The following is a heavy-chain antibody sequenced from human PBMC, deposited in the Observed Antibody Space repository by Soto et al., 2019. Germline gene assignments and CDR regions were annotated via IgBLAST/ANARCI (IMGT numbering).Heavy chain of an antibody. Sequence: WIRQSPGKGLEWVASIKEDGSEIYYLHSVRGRFSISRDSAGNALHLTMNYLSAEDTGVYFCARDIGFDYVNWGQGTLVTVS. J-gene: IGHJ4*02. V-gene: IGHV3-7*01. CDR3: ARDIGFDYVN. D-gene: IGHD3-16*01. CDR2: IKEDGSEI.